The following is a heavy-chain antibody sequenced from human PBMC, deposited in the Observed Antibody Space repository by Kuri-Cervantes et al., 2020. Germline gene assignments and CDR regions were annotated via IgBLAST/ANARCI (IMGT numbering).Heavy chain of an antibody. V-gene: IGHV4-34*01. J-gene: IGHJ4*02. CDR2: INHSGST. CDR1: GGSFSGYY. Sequence: GSLRLSCAVYGGSFSGYYWSWIRQPPGKGLEWIGKINHSGSTNYNPSLKSRVTISVDTSKNQFSLKLSSVTAADTAVYYCASQRITMVRGVRFFDYWGQGTLVTVSS. D-gene: IGHD3-10*01. CDR3: ASQRITMVRGVRFFDY.